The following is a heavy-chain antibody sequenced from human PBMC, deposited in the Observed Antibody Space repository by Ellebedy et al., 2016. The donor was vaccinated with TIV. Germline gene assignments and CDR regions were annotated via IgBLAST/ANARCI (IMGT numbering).Heavy chain of an antibody. CDR1: GGSITNYY. V-gene: IGHV4-59*01. J-gene: IGHJ3*02. Sequence: SETLSLTXTVSGGSITNYYWSWIRQPPGQGLEWIGYIYNSGRTNYNPGSTNYIPSLKSRVTISVDTSKDQFSLKLSSVTAADTAVYYCAGRRRDGSDDAFDIWGQGTMVTVSS. CDR2: IYNSGRTNYNPGST. CDR3: AGRRRDGSDDAFDI. D-gene: IGHD5-24*01.